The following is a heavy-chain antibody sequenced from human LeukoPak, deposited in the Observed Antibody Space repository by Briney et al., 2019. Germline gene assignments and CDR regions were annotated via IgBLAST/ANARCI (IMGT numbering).Heavy chain of an antibody. D-gene: IGHD1-14*01. CDR2: TSHDGSAK. CDR1: GFSIGRQW. V-gene: IGHV3-7*01. CDR3: ATWGFPDNY. J-gene: IGHJ4*02. Sequence: GGSLRLSCVASGFSIGRQWVSWFRQAPGGGLEWVAHTSHDGSAKWYVESVRGRLTISRENAKNSLFLQLDSLRADDTSVYYCATWGFPDNYWGQGALVTVSS.